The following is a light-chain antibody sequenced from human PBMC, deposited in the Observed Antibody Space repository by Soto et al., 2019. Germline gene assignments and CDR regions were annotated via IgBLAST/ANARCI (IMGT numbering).Light chain of an antibody. J-gene: IGKJ2*01. CDR3: QQYNMMPRT. CDR1: QSVSSN. Sequence: EIVMTQSPAILSVSPGERATLSCRASQSVSSNLAWYQQKPGQAPRLLFYGASSRATGIPARFSGSGSGTEFTLTISSLQSEDFAVYCCQQYNMMPRTFGQGTKLEIK. V-gene: IGKV3-15*01. CDR2: GAS.